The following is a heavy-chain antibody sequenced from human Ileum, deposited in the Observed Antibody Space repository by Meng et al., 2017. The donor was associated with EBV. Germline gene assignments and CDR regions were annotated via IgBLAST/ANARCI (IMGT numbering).Heavy chain of an antibody. J-gene: IGHJ2*01. CDR2: IWYDGSNK. V-gene: IGHV3-33*01. Sequence: QVQLVESGGGVVQPGRSLRLSCAASKFNFKNYGMHWVRQAPGKGLGWVAVIWYDGSNKYYADSVRGRFTVTRDNSKNTLYLQMDSLRAEDTAVYYCARDIRSWYFDLWGRGTLVTVSS. CDR1: KFNFKNYG. D-gene: IGHD3-10*01. CDR3: ARDIRSWYFDL.